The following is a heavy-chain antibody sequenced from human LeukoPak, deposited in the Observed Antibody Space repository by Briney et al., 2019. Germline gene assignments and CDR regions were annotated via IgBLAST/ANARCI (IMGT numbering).Heavy chain of an antibody. Sequence: ASVTVSCKASGYTFTSYGISWVRQAPGQGLEWMGWISAYNGNTNYAQKLQGRVTMTTDPSTSTAYMELRSLRSDDTAVYYCARVLMYYYDSSGPSIFDYWGQGTLVTVSS. CDR1: GYTFTSYG. D-gene: IGHD3-22*01. V-gene: IGHV1-18*01. J-gene: IGHJ4*02. CDR3: ARVLMYYYDSSGPSIFDY. CDR2: ISAYNGNT.